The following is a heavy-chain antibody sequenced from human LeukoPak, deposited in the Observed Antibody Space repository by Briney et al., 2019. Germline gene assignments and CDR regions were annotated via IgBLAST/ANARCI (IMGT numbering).Heavy chain of an antibody. D-gene: IGHD3-10*01. V-gene: IGHV3-30*07. J-gene: IGHJ4*02. CDR3: AKVGVTMVRGVRRDYFDY. CDR1: GFTFSSYA. CDR2: ISYDGSNK. Sequence: GGSLRLSCAASGFTFSSYAMHWVRQAPGKGLEWVAVISYDGSNKYYADSVKGRFNISRDNSKNTLYLQMNSLRAEDTAVYYCAKVGVTMVRGVRRDYFDYWGQGTLVTVSS.